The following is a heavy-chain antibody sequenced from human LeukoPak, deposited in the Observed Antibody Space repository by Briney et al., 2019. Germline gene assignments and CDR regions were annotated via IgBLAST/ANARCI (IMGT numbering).Heavy chain of an antibody. CDR2: INTSGNT. D-gene: IGHD5-18*01. CDR3: ARSRGTTMVTRFDY. Sequence: PSETLSLTCTVSGGSISNYYWSWIRQPAGKGLEWIGRINTSGNTDYNPSLESRVTMSVDTSKNQFSLKLSSLTAADTAVYYCARSRGTTMVTRFDYWGQGTLVTVSS. V-gene: IGHV4-4*07. CDR1: GGSISNYY. J-gene: IGHJ4*02.